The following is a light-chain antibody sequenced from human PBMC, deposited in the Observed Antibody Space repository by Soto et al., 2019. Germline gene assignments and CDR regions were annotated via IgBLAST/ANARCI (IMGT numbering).Light chain of an antibody. V-gene: IGKV1-39*01. Sequence: DIQMTQSPSSLSASVGDRVTITCRASQSISRYLNWYLQKPGKAPELLVYHSSTLQSGVPPRFSGSGFGTDFTLTINSLQPEDFATYYCQQTYTTPTWTFGQGTKVDIK. CDR3: QQTYTTPTWT. J-gene: IGKJ1*01. CDR2: HSS. CDR1: QSISRY.